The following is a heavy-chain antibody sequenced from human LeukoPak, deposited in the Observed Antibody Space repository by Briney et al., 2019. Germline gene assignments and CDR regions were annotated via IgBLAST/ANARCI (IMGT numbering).Heavy chain of an antibody. Sequence: ASVKVSCKASGYTFISYYMHWVRQAPGQGLEWMGIINPSGGSTSYAQKFQGRVTMTRDTSTSTVYMEVSSLRSEDTAVYYCARMDTSGYSEYFQYWGQGTLVIVSP. CDR2: INPSGGST. J-gene: IGHJ1*01. CDR1: GYTFISYY. D-gene: IGHD3-22*01. CDR3: ARMDTSGYSEYFQY. V-gene: IGHV1-46*01.